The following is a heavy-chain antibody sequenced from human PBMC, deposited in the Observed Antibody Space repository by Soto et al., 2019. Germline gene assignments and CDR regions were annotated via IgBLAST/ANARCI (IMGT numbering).Heavy chain of an antibody. D-gene: IGHD3-10*01. CDR2: ISGSGGST. Sequence: GGSLRLSCAASGFTFSSYAMSWVRQAPGKGLEWVSAISGSGGSTYYADSVKGRFTISRDNSKNTLYLQMNSLRAEDTAVYYCAGFGELSHFPLGYYYYYMDVWGKGTTVTVSS. CDR1: GFTFSSYA. V-gene: IGHV3-23*01. J-gene: IGHJ6*03. CDR3: AGFGELSHFPLGYYYYYMDV.